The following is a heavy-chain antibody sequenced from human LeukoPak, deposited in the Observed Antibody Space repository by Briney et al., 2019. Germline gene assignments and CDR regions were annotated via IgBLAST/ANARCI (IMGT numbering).Heavy chain of an antibody. J-gene: IGHJ4*02. V-gene: IGHV3-53*01. CDR1: GFAVSSGY. CDR3: AKGYYYDSAGYYSVDY. CDR2: IYSSGNT. D-gene: IGHD3-22*01. Sequence: PGGSLRLSCAVSGFAVSSGYISWVRQAPGKGLEWVSIIYSSGNTYYADSVRGRFTLSRDDSKNTVYLQMNSLRAEDTAVYYCAKGYYYDSAGYYSVDYWGQGTLVTVSS.